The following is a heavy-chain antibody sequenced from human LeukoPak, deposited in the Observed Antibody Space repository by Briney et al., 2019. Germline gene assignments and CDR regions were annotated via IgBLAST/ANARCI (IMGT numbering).Heavy chain of an antibody. CDR1: GFTFNKFA. J-gene: IGHJ3*01. Sequence: PGGSLRLSCAASGFTFNKFAMTWVRQAPGKGLEWVSTIADAGTYYADSVKGRFTISRGNSKNMLYLQLNSLRAGDTAMYYCAKNLGPFDVRGQGTMVTVSS. CDR3: AKNLGPFDV. V-gene: IGHV3-23*01. D-gene: IGHD3-16*01. CDR2: IADAGT.